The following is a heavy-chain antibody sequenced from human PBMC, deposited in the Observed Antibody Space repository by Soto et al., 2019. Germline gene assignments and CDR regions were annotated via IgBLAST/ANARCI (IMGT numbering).Heavy chain of an antibody. Sequence: GVLRLSCAASGFTFSTYAVNWLRQAPGKGLEWLSYISSSSATIYYADSVKGRFTISRDNGKNSLLLQMDSLRDEDTAVYYCGRGARLNSPKFPVDYWGRGTLVAVSS. V-gene: IGHV3-48*02. CDR2: ISSSSATI. J-gene: IGHJ4*02. CDR3: GRGARLNSPKFPVDY. D-gene: IGHD1-1*01. CDR1: GFTFSTYA.